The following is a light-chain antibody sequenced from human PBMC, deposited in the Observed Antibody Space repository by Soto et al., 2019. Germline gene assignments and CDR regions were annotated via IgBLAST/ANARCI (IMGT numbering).Light chain of an antibody. J-gene: IGKJ1*01. CDR2: GAS. CDR1: QSVRSS. V-gene: IGKV3-20*01. Sequence: EIVLTQSPGTLSLSPGERATLFCRASQSVRSSLAWYPQKPGQAPRIIIFGASGRATGIPDRFSGSGSGTDFTLTISRLEPEDFAVYYCQQYGSLSWTFGQGTKWIS. CDR3: QQYGSLSWT.